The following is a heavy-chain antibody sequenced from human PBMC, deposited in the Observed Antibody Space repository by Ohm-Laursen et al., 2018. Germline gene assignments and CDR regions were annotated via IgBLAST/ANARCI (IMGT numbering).Heavy chain of an antibody. V-gene: IGHV3-7*03. CDR3: ARDRRTIIDH. J-gene: IGHJ4*02. D-gene: IGHD1-1*01. CDR1: GFTFSSYC. CDR2: IKQDGSEK. Sequence: SLRLSCAASGFTFSSYCMSWVRQAPGKGLEWVANIKQDGSEKYYVDSVKGRFTISRDNAKNSLYLQMNSLKVEDTAVYYCARDRRTIIDHWGQGTLVTVSS.